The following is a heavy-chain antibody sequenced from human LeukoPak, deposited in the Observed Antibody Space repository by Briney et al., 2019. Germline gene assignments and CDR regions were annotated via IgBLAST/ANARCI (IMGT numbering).Heavy chain of an antibody. J-gene: IGHJ3*02. Sequence: GGSLRLSCAASGLTFSYYWMHWVRQAPGKGLVWVSRINSDGSSATYADSVKGRFTISRDNAKNSLYLQMNSLGAEDTAVYYCASLVRQFTGAFDIWGQGTMVTVSS. CDR1: GLTFSYYW. CDR3: ASLVRQFTGAFDI. CDR2: INSDGSSA. D-gene: IGHD3-10*01. V-gene: IGHV3-74*01.